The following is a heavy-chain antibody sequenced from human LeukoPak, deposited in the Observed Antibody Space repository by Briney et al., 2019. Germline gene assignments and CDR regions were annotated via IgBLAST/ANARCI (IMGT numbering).Heavy chain of an antibody. D-gene: IGHD2-15*01. CDR2: ISSSSSYT. Sequence: GGSLRLSCAASGFTFSDYYMSWIRQAPGKGLEWVSYISSSSSYTNYADSVKGRFTISRDNAKNSLYVQMNSLRAEDTAVYYCARDYCSGGSCYSDYWGQGTLVTVSS. V-gene: IGHV3-11*06. CDR3: ARDYCSGGSCYSDY. J-gene: IGHJ4*02. CDR1: GFTFSDYY.